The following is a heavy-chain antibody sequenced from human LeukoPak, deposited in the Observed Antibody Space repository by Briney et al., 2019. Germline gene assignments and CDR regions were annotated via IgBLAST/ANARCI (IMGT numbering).Heavy chain of an antibody. V-gene: IGHV5-51*01. D-gene: IGHD5-24*01. J-gene: IGHJ4*02. CDR2: IYPGDSDT. CDR3: ASRKKGMATAGFDY. CDR1: GYSFTSYW. Sequence: GESLKISCKGSGYSFTSYWIGRVRQMPGKGLEWMGIIYPGDSDTRYSPSFQGQVTISAEKCISTAYLQWSSLKASDTALYYCASRKKGMATAGFDYWGQGTLVTVSS.